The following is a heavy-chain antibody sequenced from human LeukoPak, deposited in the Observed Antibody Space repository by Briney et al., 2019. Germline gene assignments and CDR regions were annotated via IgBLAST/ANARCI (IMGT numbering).Heavy chain of an antibody. D-gene: IGHD2/OR15-2a*01. J-gene: IGHJ4*02. CDR1: GGSFSSHY. V-gene: IGHV4-4*07. CDR2: FHSSGSI. Sequence: SETLSLTCTVSGGSFSSHYWNWIRQSAGKGLEWIGRFHSSGSINYTPSLKSRVTISVDTSRNQFSLSLNSVTAADTAVYYCARGLDQYSFDSWGQGTLVTVSS. CDR3: ARGLDQYSFDS.